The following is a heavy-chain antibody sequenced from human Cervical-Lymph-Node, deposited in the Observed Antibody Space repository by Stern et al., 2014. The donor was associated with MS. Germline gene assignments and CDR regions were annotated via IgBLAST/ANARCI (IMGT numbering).Heavy chain of an antibody. CDR2: INPSIGVT. Sequence: MQLVQSGAEVKKPGASVKVSCRSSGYSFTHYYFHWVRQTHGQGLEWMGCINPSIGVTHYAQQFQGRVTMTRGSSMNTAYMEMSRLRSDDTAVYYCQAFPAYWGQGTLITVSS. CDR1: GYSFTHYY. J-gene: IGHJ4*02. CDR3: QAFPAY. V-gene: IGHV1-2*02.